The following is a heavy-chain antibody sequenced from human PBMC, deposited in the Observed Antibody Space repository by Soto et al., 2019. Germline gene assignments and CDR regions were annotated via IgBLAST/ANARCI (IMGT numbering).Heavy chain of an antibody. V-gene: IGHV3-30*18. CDR2: ISYDGSNK. CDR1: GFTFSSYG. Sequence: PVGSLRLSCAASGFTFSSYGMHWVRQAPGKGLEWVAVISYDGSNKYYADSVKGRFTISRDNSKNTLYLQMNGLRAEDTAVYYCAKLSLGATNAFFDYWGQGTLVTVSS. J-gene: IGHJ4*02. CDR3: AKLSLGATNAFFDY. D-gene: IGHD1-26*01.